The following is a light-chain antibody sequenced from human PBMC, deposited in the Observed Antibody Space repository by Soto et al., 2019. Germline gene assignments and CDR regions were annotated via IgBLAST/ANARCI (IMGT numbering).Light chain of an antibody. V-gene: IGKV1-6*01. CDR3: LQDYNYPPT. Sequence: AIQMTQSPSSLSASVGDRVTITCRASQGIRNDLGWYQQKPGKAPKLLIYAASSLHSGVPSRFSGSGSGTDFTLTISSLQPEYFATYYCLQDYNYPPTFGQGTKVEIK. CDR1: QGIRND. CDR2: AAS. J-gene: IGKJ1*01.